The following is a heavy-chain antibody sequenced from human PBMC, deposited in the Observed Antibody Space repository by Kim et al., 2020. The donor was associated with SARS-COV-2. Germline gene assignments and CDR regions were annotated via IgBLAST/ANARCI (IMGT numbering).Heavy chain of an antibody. CDR3: AGQLKPSADNYYGMDV. D-gene: IGHD5-18*01. V-gene: IGHV6-1*01. J-gene: IGHJ6*02. Sequence: SVKSRITINPDTTKNQFSLQLNSVTPEDTAVYYCAGQLKPSADNYYGMDVWGQGTTVTVSS.